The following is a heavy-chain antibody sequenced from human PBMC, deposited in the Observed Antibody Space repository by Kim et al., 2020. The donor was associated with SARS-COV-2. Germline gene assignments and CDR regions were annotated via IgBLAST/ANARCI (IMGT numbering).Heavy chain of an antibody. J-gene: IGHJ4*02. Sequence: SETLSLTCTVSGDSISSSGYYWDWIRQPPGKELEWIGSIYHSGTTFYKPSLKSRVTMSVDTSKNQFSLRLNSVTAADTAVYYCAREGGKTSYSDYTTYHFGYWGQGTLVTVSS. CDR3: AREGGKTSYSDYTTYHFGY. D-gene: IGHD3-22*01. V-gene: IGHV4-39*07. CDR2: IYHSGTT. CDR1: GDSISSSGYY.